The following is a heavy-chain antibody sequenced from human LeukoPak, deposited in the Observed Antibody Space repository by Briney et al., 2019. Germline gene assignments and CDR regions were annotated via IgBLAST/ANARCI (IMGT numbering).Heavy chain of an antibody. V-gene: IGHV1-3*03. Sequence: GASVKVSCKASGYTFTSYAMHWVRQAPGQRLEWMGWINAGNGNTKYSQEFQGRVTITRDTSASTAYMELSSLRSEDMAVYYCARGARITIFGVVNPNWFDPWGQGTLVTVSS. CDR3: ARGARITIFGVVNPNWFDP. D-gene: IGHD3-3*01. CDR2: INAGNGNT. J-gene: IGHJ5*02. CDR1: GYTFTSYA.